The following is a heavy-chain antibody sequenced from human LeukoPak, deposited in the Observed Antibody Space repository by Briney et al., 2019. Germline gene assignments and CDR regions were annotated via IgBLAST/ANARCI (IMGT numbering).Heavy chain of an antibody. Sequence: SVKVSCKASGGTFSSYAISWVRQAPGQGLEWMGRIIPILGIANYAQKFQGRVTITADKSTSTAYMELSSLRSEDTAVYYCARVGGYSYGSDYYYYGMDVWGQGTTVTVSS. CDR2: IIPILGIA. D-gene: IGHD5-18*01. CDR1: GGTFSSYA. CDR3: ARVGGYSYGSDYYYYGMDV. V-gene: IGHV1-69*04. J-gene: IGHJ6*02.